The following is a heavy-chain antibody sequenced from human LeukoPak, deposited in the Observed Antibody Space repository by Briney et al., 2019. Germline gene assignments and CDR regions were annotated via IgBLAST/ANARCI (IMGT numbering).Heavy chain of an antibody. CDR3: ARWGLAPAGYWFDY. J-gene: IGHJ4*02. Sequence: SETLSLTCTVSGGSMSSYYWSWIRQPAGKGLEWIGRIYTSGSTNYNPSLKSRVTISVDTSTNQFSLKLSSVTAADTAVYYCARWGLAPAGYWFDYWGQGTLVTVSS. CDR1: GGSMSSYY. V-gene: IGHV4-4*07. D-gene: IGHD2-8*02. CDR2: IYTSGST.